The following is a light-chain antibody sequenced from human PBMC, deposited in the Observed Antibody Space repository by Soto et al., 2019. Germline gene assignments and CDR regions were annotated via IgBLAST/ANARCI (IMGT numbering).Light chain of an antibody. CDR2: GAF. Sequence: EIVLTQSPATLSLSPGERATLSCRASPSVPNYLAWYQQKPGQAPRLLIYGAFNRATGIPARFSGSGSGADCTLTISSLEPEDFAVYYCQQRNIWPPVTFGQGTRLEIK. CDR3: QQRNIWPPVT. V-gene: IGKV3-11*01. CDR1: PSVPNY. J-gene: IGKJ5*01.